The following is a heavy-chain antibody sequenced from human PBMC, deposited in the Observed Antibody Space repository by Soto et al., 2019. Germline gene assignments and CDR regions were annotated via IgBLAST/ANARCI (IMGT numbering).Heavy chain of an antibody. J-gene: IGHJ4*02. CDR2: ISYDGSNK. Sequence: GGSLRLSCAASGFTFSSYAMHWVRQAPGKGLEWVAVISYDGSNKYYADSVKGRFTISRDNSKNTLYLQMNSLRAEDTAVYYCAREEDFDWLYPIDYWGQGTLVTVSS. CDR1: GFTFSSYA. V-gene: IGHV3-30-3*01. CDR3: AREEDFDWLYPIDY. D-gene: IGHD3-9*01.